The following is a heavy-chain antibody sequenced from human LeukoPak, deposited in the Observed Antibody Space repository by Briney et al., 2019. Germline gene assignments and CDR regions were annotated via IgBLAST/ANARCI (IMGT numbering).Heavy chain of an antibody. CDR3: ASNYDSSAPVRSDP. CDR1: GFPLSSQP. CDR2: ISYDGSNK. V-gene: IGHV3-30-3*01. D-gene: IGHD3-22*01. J-gene: IGHJ5*02. Sequence: GESLRHSRPAYGFPLSSQPMHWVRQAPGQGLEWVAVISYDGSNKYSAASVKGRFTISRDNSKNTLYLQMNSLRAEDTAVYYCASNYDSSAPVRSDPWGQPPPVSASS.